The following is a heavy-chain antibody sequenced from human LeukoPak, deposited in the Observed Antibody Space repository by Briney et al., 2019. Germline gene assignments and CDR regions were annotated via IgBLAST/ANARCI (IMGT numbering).Heavy chain of an antibody. CDR2: IKQDGSEK. V-gene: IGHV3-7*01. CDR3: ARDLGADYGGNSPPDY. D-gene: IGHD4-23*01. J-gene: IGHJ4*02. Sequence: GGSLRLSCAASGFTFSSYWMSWVRQAPGKGLEWVANIKQDGSEKYYVDSVKGRFTISRDNAKNSLYLQMNSLRAEDTAVYYCARDLGADYGGNSPPDYWGQGTLVTVSS. CDR1: GFTFSSYW.